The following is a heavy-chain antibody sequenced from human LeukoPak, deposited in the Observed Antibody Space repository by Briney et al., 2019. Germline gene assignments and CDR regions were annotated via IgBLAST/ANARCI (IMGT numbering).Heavy chain of an antibody. CDR2: IYYSGNT. CDR3: ARHVATNYYYNYYGLDV. Sequence: SSETLSLTCTVSGGSISSSSYYWGWIRQPPGKGLEWIGAIYYSGNTYYSPSLKSRVTISADTSKNQFSLNLSAVTAADAATYYCARHVATNYYYNYYGLDVWGQGTTVTVSS. CDR1: GGSISSSSYY. V-gene: IGHV4-39*01. J-gene: IGHJ6*02.